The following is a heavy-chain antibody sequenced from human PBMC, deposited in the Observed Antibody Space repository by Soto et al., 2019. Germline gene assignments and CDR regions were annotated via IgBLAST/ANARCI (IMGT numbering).Heavy chain of an antibody. CDR2: IYYSGST. D-gene: IGHD2-8*02. CDR1: GGSISSYY. Sequence: PSETLSLTCTVSGGSISSYYWSWIRKPPGKGLEWIGYIYYSGSTNYNPSLKSRVTISVDTSKNQFSLKLSSVTAADTAVYYCARLPWAGYGGVFDPWGQGTLVTVSS. J-gene: IGHJ5*02. CDR3: ARLPWAGYGGVFDP. V-gene: IGHV4-59*01.